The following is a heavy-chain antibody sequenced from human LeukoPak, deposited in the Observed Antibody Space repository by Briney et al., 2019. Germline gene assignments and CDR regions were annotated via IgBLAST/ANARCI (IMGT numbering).Heavy chain of an antibody. CDR2: IYYSGST. CDR3: ARGTMVRGVIISYYFDY. CDR1: GGSISSYY. Sequence: SETLSLTCTVSGGSISSYYWSWIRQPPGKGLEWIGYIYYSGSTNYNPSLKSRVTISVDTSKNQFSLKLSSVTAADTAVYYCARGTMVRGVIISYYFDYWGQGTLVTVSS. J-gene: IGHJ4*02. D-gene: IGHD3-10*01. V-gene: IGHV4-59*01.